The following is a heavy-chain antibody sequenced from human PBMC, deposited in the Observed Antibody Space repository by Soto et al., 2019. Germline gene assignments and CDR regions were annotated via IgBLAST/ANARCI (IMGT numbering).Heavy chain of an antibody. J-gene: IGHJ6*02. V-gene: IGHV3-11*01. D-gene: IGHD3-3*01. CDR2: ISSSGSTI. CDR3: ARLNAHDDFWSGYYPLYGMDV. CDR1: GFTFSDYY. Sequence: GGSLRLSCAASGFTFSDYYMSWIRQAPGKGLEWVSYISSSGSTIYYADSVKGRFTISRDNAKNSLYLQMNSLGAEDTAVYYCARLNAHDDFWSGYYPLYGMDVWGQGTTVTVSS.